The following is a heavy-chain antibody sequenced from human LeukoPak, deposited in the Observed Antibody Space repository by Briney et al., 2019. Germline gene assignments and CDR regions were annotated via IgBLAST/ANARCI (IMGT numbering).Heavy chain of an antibody. D-gene: IGHD4-17*01. Sequence: SVKVSCKASGGTFSSYAISLVRQAPGQGLEWMGRIIPILGIANYAQKFQGRVTVIADKSTSTAYMELSSLRSDDTAVYYCASPHDYGDYEVAFDIWGQGTMVTVSS. CDR1: GGTFSSYA. V-gene: IGHV1-69*04. CDR2: IIPILGIA. J-gene: IGHJ3*02. CDR3: ASPHDYGDYEVAFDI.